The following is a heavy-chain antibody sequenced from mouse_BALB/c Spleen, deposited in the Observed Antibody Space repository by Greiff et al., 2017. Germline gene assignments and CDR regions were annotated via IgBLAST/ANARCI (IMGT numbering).Heavy chain of an antibody. J-gene: IGHJ1*01. CDR3: ARELRLRYFDV. CDR2: ISSGSSTI. V-gene: IGHV5-17*02. D-gene: IGHD1-2*01. CDR1: GFTFSSFG. Sequence: EVKLVESGGGLVQPGGSRKLSCAASGFTFSSFGMHWVRQAPEKGLEWVAYISSGSSTIYYADTVKGRFTISRDNPKNTLFLQMTSLRSEDTAMYYCARELRLRYFDVWGAGTTVTVSS.